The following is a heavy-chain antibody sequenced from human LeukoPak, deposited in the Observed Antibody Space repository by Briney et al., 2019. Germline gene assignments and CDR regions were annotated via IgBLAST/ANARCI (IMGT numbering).Heavy chain of an antibody. D-gene: IGHD2-15*01. Sequence: GGSLRLSCAASGFTFSSYSMNWVRQAPGKGLEWVSSINSSSSYIYYADSVKGRFTISRDNAKNSLYLQMNSLRAEDTAVYYCARDLHGVAALYYYYGMDVWGQGTTVTVSS. CDR3: ARDLHGVAALYYYYGMDV. CDR1: GFTFSSYS. V-gene: IGHV3-21*01. CDR2: INSSSSYI. J-gene: IGHJ6*02.